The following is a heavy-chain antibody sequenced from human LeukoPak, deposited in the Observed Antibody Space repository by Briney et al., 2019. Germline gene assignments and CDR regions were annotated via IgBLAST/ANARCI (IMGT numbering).Heavy chain of an antibody. CDR1: GFTFSSYA. V-gene: IGHV3-23*01. CDR3: XXXXXXENNWNDPLLFDY. CDR2: ISGSGGST. D-gene: IGHD1-20*01. J-gene: IGHJ4*02. Sequence: PGGSLRLSCAASGFTFSSYAMSWVRQAPGKGLEWVSAISGSGGSTYYADSVKGRFTISRDNSKNTLYLQMNSLRAEDTAVYYCXXXXXXENNWNDPLLFDYWGQGTLVTVSS.